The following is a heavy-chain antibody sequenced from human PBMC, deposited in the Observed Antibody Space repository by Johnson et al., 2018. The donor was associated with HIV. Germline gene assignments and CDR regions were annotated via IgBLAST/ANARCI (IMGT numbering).Heavy chain of an antibody. Sequence: QMQLVESGGGVVQPGRSLRLSCAASGFTFSSYAMHWVRQAPGKGLEWVAVIWYDGRNKYYADSVKGRITISRDNSKNTLYLQMNSLRAEDTAVYYCAKGDYFDTRAAFDIWGQGTVVIVSS. CDR1: GFTFSSYA. CDR2: IWYDGRNK. J-gene: IGHJ3*02. D-gene: IGHD3-22*01. V-gene: IGHV3-33*03. CDR3: AKGDYFDTRAAFDI.